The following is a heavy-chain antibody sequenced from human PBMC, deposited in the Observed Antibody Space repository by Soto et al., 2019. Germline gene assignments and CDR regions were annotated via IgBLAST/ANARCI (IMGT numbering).Heavy chain of an antibody. Sequence: ASVKVSCKASGGTFSSYAISWVRQAPGQGLEWMGGIIPIFGTANYAQKFQGRVTITADESTSTAYMELSSLRSEDTAVYYCARGRYREWLLFDIYYYYGMDVWGQGTTVTVSS. V-gene: IGHV1-69*13. CDR2: IIPIFGTA. CDR3: ARGRYREWLLFDIYYYYGMDV. D-gene: IGHD3-3*01. CDR1: GGTFSSYA. J-gene: IGHJ6*02.